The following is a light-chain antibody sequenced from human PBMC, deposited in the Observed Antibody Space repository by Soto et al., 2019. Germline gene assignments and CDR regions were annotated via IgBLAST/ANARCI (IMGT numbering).Light chain of an antibody. CDR1: QTINNW. CDR3: QYYNSYPWT. Sequence: DIQMTQSPSTLSASIGDRVTITCRASQTINNWLAWYQQKPGKAPNLLVYHASNLETGVPSSFSGSAFGTEFTLTISSMQPDDFATYYCQYYNSYPWTFGQGTKVDIK. V-gene: IGKV1-5*01. CDR2: HAS. J-gene: IGKJ1*01.